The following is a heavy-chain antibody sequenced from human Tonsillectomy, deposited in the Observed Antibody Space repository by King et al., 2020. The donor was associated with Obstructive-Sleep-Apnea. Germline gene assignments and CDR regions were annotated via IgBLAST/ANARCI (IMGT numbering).Heavy chain of an antibody. CDR1: GFTFSDYY. D-gene: IGHD3-22*01. Sequence: QLVQSGGGLVKPGGSLRLSCAASGFTFSDYYMSWIRQAPGKGLEWVSYISSSSSYTNYADSVKGRFTISRDNAKNSLYLQMNSLRAEDTAVYYCARDWTGDYYYDSSGYYYPDYWGQGTLVTVSS. V-gene: IGHV3-11*06. J-gene: IGHJ4*02. CDR3: ARDWTGDYYYDSSGYYYPDY. CDR2: ISSSSSYT.